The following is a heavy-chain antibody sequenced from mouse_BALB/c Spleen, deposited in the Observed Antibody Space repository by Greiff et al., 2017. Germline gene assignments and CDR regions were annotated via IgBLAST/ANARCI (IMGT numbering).Heavy chain of an antibody. J-gene: IGHJ4*01. D-gene: IGHD2-2*01. CDR1: GFTFSSYA. Sequence: EVKLMESGGGLVKPGGSLKLSCAASGFTFSSYAMSWVRQTPEKRLEWVASISSGGSTYYPDSVKGRFTISRDNAKNTLYLQMSSLKSEDTAMYYCARDGYGYDYYAMDYWGQGTSVTVSS. V-gene: IGHV5-6-5*01. CDR3: ARDGYGYDYYAMDY. CDR2: ISSGGST.